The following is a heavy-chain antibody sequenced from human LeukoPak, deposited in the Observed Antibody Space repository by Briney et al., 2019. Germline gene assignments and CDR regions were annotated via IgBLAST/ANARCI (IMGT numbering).Heavy chain of an antibody. Sequence: SETLFLTCTVSGGSISSYYWSWIRQPPGKGLEWIGYIYYSGSTNYNPSLKSRVTISVDTSKNQFSLKLSSVTAADTAVYYCARGPTGDLSYWYFDLWGRGTLVTVSS. CDR3: ARGPTGDLSYWYFDL. D-gene: IGHD7-27*01. J-gene: IGHJ2*01. CDR2: IYYSGST. CDR1: GGSISSYY. V-gene: IGHV4-59*08.